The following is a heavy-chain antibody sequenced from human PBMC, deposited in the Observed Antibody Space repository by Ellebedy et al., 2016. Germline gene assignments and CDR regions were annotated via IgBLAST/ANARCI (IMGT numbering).Heavy chain of an antibody. D-gene: IGHD1-26*01. CDR3: ASARYSGSSAFFDY. J-gene: IGHJ4*02. CDR1: GYTFTSYG. CDR2: ISAYNGNT. V-gene: IGHV1-18*01. Sequence: ASVKVSCXASGYTFTSYGISWVRQAPGQGLEWMGWISAYNGNTNYAQKFQGRVTITADESTSTAYMELSSLRSEDTAVYYCASARYSGSSAFFDYWGQGTLVTVSS.